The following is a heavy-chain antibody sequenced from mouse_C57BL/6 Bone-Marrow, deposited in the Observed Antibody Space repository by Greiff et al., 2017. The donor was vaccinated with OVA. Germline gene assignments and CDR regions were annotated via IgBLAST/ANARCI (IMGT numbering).Heavy chain of an antibody. CDR2: INPGSGGT. J-gene: IGHJ3*01. Sequence: QVQLQQSGAELVRPGTSVKVSCKASGYAFTNYLIEWVKQRPGQGLEWIGVINPGSGGTNYNEKFKGKATLPADKSSSTAYMQLSSLTSEDSAVYFCPSRNGNSWFAYWGQGTLVTVSA. CDR3: PSRNGNSWFAY. V-gene: IGHV1-54*01. D-gene: IGHD2-1*01. CDR1: GYAFTNYL.